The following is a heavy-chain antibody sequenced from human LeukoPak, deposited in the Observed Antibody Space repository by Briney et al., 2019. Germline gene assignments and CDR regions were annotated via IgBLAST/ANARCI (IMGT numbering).Heavy chain of an antibody. J-gene: IGHJ4*02. V-gene: IGHV3-7*01. CDR3: ARCGSESDY. Sequence: HPRGSLRLACAASGFTLSGDWVTWVRQAPGRGVERVANIKEDGSQKNYVDSVKGRFTISTDNAKDSLYLQMHSLRAEDTAVYYCARCGSESDYWGQGTLVTVPS. CDR1: GFTLSGDW. D-gene: IGHD1-26*01. CDR2: IKEDGSQK.